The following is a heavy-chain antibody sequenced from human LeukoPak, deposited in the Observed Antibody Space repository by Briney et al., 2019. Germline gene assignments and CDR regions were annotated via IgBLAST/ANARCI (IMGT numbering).Heavy chain of an antibody. J-gene: IGHJ4*02. CDR1: GYTFTSYD. V-gene: IGHV1-8*01. D-gene: IGHD3-10*01. CDR2: MNPNSGNT. Sequence: GASVKVSCKASGYTFTSYDVNWVRQATGQGLEWMGWMNPNSGNTGYAQKLQGRVTMTTDTSTSTAYMELRSLRSDDTAVYYCARAGPTLWFGELFYWGQGTLVTVSS. CDR3: ARAGPTLWFGELFY.